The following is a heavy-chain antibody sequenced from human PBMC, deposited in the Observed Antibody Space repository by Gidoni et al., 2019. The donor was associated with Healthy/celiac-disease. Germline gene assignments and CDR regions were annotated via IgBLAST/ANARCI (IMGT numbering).Heavy chain of an antibody. Sequence: QVQLQQWCAGLCKLSETLSLTCAVYGGSFSGYYWSWFRQAPGLGLEWIGEINHSGSTSYNPSLKSRYTISVDTAKDHFSMKLSYVTAANTSVYYCERGRRKVQGVTLYYYYMDVWGKGTTVTVSS. J-gene: IGHJ6*03. CDR3: ERGRRKVQGVTLYYYYMDV. CDR2: INHSGST. V-gene: IGHV4-34*01. D-gene: IGHD3-10*01. CDR1: GGSFSGYY.